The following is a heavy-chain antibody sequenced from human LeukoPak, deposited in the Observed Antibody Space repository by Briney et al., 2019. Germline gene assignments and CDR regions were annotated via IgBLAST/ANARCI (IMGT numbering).Heavy chain of an antibody. D-gene: IGHD6-19*01. Sequence: SETLSLTCTVSGVSISSYYGSWIRQPPGKGLQWIGYLYYSGNTNYNPSLKRRVTISVDTSKNQFSLKLSSVTAADTAVYYCARRSSGWYYYYWGQGTLVTVSS. V-gene: IGHV4-59*08. CDR2: LYYSGNT. J-gene: IGHJ4*02. CDR3: ARRSSGWYYYY. CDR1: GVSISSYY.